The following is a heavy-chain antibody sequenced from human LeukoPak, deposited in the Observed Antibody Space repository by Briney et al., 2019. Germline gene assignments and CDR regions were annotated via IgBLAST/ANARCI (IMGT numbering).Heavy chain of an antibody. CDR2: INPSGGST. CDR1: GYTFTSHY. Sequence: ASVKVSCKASGYTFTSHYMHWVRQAPGQGLEWMGIINPSGGSTSYAQKFQGRVTMTRDTSTSTVYMELSSLRSEDTAVYYCARVVPEVYGMDVWGQGTTVTVSS. J-gene: IGHJ6*02. V-gene: IGHV1-46*01. CDR3: ARVVPEVYGMDV. D-gene: IGHD2-15*01.